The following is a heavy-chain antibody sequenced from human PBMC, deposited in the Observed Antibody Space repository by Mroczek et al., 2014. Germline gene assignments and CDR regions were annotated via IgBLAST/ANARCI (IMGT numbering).Heavy chain of an antibody. CDR1: GGSISSGSYY. J-gene: IGHJ3*02. Sequence: QVQLQQWGPGLVKPSQTLSLTCTVSGGSISSGSYYWSWIRQPAGKGLEWIGRIYTSGSTNYNPSLKSRVTMSVDTSKNRFSLKLSSVTAADTAVYYCARDPRARPEADAFDIWGQGTMVTVSS. CDR2: IYTSGST. V-gene: IGHV4-61*02. CDR3: ARDPRARPEADAFDI.